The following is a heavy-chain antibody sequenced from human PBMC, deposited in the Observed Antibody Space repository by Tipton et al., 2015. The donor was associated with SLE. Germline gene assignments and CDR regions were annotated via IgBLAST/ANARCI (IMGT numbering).Heavy chain of an antibody. CDR2: ITGSSDST. D-gene: IGHD6-6*01. V-gene: IGHV3-23*01. CDR1: GFTFSSYV. Sequence: GSLRLSCAASGFTFSSYVMSWVRQAPGKGLEWGSAITGSSDSTFHADTGKGRFTVPSEHFQNTLYLQMDSLRAEGTAIYYCAKGSGVARPYYFDYWGQGTLVTVSS. J-gene: IGHJ4*02. CDR3: AKGSGVARPYYFDY.